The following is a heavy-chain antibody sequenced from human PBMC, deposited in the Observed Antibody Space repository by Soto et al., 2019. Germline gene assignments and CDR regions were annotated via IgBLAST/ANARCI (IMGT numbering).Heavy chain of an antibody. D-gene: IGHD6-6*01. Sequence: PGGSLRLSCAASGFTFSSYAMSWVRQAPGKGLEWVSAISGSGGSTYYADSVKGRFTISRDNSKNTLYLQMNSLRAEDTAVYYCAKDLRLIIAARPSPVDPWGQGTLVTVSS. J-gene: IGHJ5*02. CDR3: AKDLRLIIAARPSPVDP. CDR2: ISGSGGST. CDR1: GFTFSSYA. V-gene: IGHV3-23*01.